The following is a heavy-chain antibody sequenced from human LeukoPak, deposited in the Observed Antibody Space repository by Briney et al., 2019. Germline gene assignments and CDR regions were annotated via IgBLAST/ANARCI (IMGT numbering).Heavy chain of an antibody. D-gene: IGHD5-18*01. CDR1: GGSISSYY. CDR3: ARGVQDTAMVYFDY. Sequence: SETLSLTCTVSGGSISSYYWSCIRQPAGKGLEWIGRIFTSGSTNYNPSLKSRLTMSVDTSKNQFSLKLSSVTAADTAVYYCARGVQDTAMVYFDYWGPGTLVTVSS. CDR2: IFTSGST. V-gene: IGHV4-4*07. J-gene: IGHJ4*02.